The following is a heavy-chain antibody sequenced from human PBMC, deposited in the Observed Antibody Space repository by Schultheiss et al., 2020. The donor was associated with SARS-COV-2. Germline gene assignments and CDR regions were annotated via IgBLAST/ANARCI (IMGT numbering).Heavy chain of an antibody. V-gene: IGHV3-23*01. D-gene: IGHD6-19*01. CDR1: GFTFSSYA. Sequence: GGSLRLSCAASGFTFSSYAMSWVRQAPGKGLEWVSAISGSGGSTYYADSVKGRFTISRDNSKNTLYLQMNSLRAEDTAVYYCARDLDSSGWYGWFDPWGQGTLVTVSS. CDR2: ISGSGGST. CDR3: ARDLDSSGWYGWFDP. J-gene: IGHJ5*02.